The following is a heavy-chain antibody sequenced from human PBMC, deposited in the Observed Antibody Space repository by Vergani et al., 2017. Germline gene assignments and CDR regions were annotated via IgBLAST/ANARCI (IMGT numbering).Heavy chain of an antibody. CDR1: GFTFTSYA. CDR3: AKGGVGAGTRYYYMDV. V-gene: IGHV3-23*01. J-gene: IGHJ6*03. D-gene: IGHD1-26*01. CDR2: INGSGATS. Sequence: EVRLLESGGGLVQPGGSLRLSCVGSGFTFTSYAMNWVRQAPGKGLEWVSGINGSGATSYYAESMKGRFAMSRDNSKNTVYVQMNNLKPEDTAVYYCAKGGVGAGTRYYYMDVWGKGTTVTVSS.